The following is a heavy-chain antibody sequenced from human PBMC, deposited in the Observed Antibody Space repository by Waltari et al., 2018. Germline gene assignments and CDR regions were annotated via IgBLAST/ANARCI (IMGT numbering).Heavy chain of an antibody. CDR1: GGTFSSYA. CDR2: IIPSFGTA. J-gene: IGHJ6*02. D-gene: IGHD3-22*01. V-gene: IGHV1-69*01. Sequence: QVQLVQSGAEVKKPGSSVKVSCKASGGTFSSYAISWVRQAPGQGLEWMGGIIPSFGTANYAQKFQGRVTITADESTSTAYMELSSLRSEDTAVYYCARDPPVYDSSGYYFGYYYYGMDVWGQGTTVTVSS. CDR3: ARDPPVYDSSGYYFGYYYYGMDV.